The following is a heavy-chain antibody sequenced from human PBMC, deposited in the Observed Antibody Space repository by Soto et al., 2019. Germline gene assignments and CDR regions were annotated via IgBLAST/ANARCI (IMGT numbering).Heavy chain of an antibody. Sequence: QVQLQESGPGLVKPSETLSLTCTVSGGSISSYYWSWIRQPPGKGLEWIGYIYYSGGTNYNPSLKSRVTISVDTSKNQFSLKLSSVTAADTAVYYCARARDTAMAPNWFDPWGQGTLVTVSS. D-gene: IGHD5-18*01. J-gene: IGHJ5*02. CDR2: IYYSGGT. CDR1: GGSISSYY. V-gene: IGHV4-59*08. CDR3: ARARDTAMAPNWFDP.